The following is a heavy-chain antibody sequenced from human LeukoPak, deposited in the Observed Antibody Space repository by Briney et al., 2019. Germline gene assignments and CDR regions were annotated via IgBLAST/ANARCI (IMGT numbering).Heavy chain of an antibody. Sequence: SSSSYIYSPHSLKGRFTISRDNAKNSLYLQMNSLRAEDSAVYYCARDQLPRSRGGSNWFDPWGQGTLVTVSS. D-gene: IGHD3-16*01. J-gene: IGHJ5*02. V-gene: IGHV3-21*01. CDR2: SSSSYI. CDR3: ARDQLPRSRGGSNWFDP.